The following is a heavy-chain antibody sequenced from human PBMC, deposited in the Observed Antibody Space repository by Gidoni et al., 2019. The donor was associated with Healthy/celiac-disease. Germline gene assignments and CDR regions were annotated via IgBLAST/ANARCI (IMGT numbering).Heavy chain of an antibody. CDR1: GGSFSGYY. CDR3: ARGRRPPRLDY. V-gene: IGHV4-34*01. CDR2: INHSGST. J-gene: IGHJ4*02. Sequence: QVQLQQWGAGLLKPSETLSLTCAVYGGSFSGYYWSWIRQPPGKGLEWLGEINHSGSTNYHPSLKSRFTISVDTSKNQFSLKLRSVTAADTAVYYCARGRRPPRLDYWCQGTLVTVSS.